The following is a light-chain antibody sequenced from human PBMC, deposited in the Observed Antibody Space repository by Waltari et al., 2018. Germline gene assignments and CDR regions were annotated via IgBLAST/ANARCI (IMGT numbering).Light chain of an antibody. V-gene: IGKV3-15*01. CDR2: GAS. J-gene: IGKJ1*01. CDR1: QSVSSN. CDR3: QQYHNWWT. Sequence: EIVMTQSPATLSVSPGERATLSCRASQSVSSNLAWYQQKPGQAPRLLIYGASTRATGFPARFSGSGSGTEFTLTISSLQSEDFAVYYCQQYHNWWTFGQGTKV.